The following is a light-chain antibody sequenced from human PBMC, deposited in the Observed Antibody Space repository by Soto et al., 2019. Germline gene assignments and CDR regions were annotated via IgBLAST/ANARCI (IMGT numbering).Light chain of an antibody. Sequence: QSALTQPPSASGSPGQSVTISCTGTSSDIGGYNYVSWYQQHPGKAPKVLIYDVNKRPSGVPDRFSGSKSGNTASLTVSGLQAGDEAHYYCSSYGGSNNLVFGGGTKLTVL. CDR3: SSYGGSNNLV. V-gene: IGLV2-8*01. J-gene: IGLJ3*02. CDR2: DVN. CDR1: SSDIGGYNY.